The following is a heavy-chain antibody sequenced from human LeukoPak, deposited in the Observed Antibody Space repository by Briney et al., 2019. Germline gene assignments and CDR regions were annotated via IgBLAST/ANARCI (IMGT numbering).Heavy chain of an antibody. V-gene: IGHV3-23*01. Sequence: GGTLRLSCAASGFTFSSHGMNWVRQAPGKGLEWVSGISPGGEITYYTDSVKGRFTISRDNSKNTQSLQMNSLRAEDTAVYYCARDPFKYYDILTGYSWGQGTLVTVSS. CDR3: ARDPFKYYDILTGYS. CDR2: ISPGGEIT. J-gene: IGHJ4*02. D-gene: IGHD3-9*01. CDR1: GFTFSSHG.